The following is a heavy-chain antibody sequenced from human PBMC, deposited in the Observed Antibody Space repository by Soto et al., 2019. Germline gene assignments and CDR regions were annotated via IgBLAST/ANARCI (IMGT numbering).Heavy chain of an antibody. CDR3: AKDASPMASTGVFDY. D-gene: IGHD1-1*01. CDR2: ISYEGSHK. Sequence: GGSLRLSCATSGFTFKTFWMSWVRQSPGKGLEWVAVISYEGSHKYYADSVKGRFTVSRDNSKNTLYLQMDSLRGEDTAVYYCAKDASPMASTGVFDYWGQGTLVTVSS. CDR1: GFTFKTFW. J-gene: IGHJ4*02. V-gene: IGHV3-30*18.